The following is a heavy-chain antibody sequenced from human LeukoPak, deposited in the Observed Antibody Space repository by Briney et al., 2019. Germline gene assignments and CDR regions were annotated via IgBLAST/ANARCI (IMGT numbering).Heavy chain of an antibody. CDR2: INHSGST. CDR3: ARGKPLGSYDYVWGSYRRSTGFDY. CDR1: GGSFSGYY. Sequence: KPSETLSLTCAVYGGSFSGYYWSWIRQPPGKGLEWIGEINHSGSTNYNPSLKSQVTISVDTSKNQFSLKLSSVTAADTAVYYCARGKPLGSYDYVWGSYRRSTGFDYWGQGTLVTVSS. D-gene: IGHD3-16*02. J-gene: IGHJ4*02. V-gene: IGHV4-34*01.